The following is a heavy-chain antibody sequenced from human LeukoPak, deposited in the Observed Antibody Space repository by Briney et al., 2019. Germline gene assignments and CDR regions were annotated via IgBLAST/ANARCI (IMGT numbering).Heavy chain of an antibody. D-gene: IGHD4-23*01. CDR3: ARMYDVNSGAFDI. J-gene: IGHJ3*02. CDR2: ISYDGSNK. CDR1: GFTFSSYA. V-gene: IGHV3-30*01. Sequence: GRSLRLSCAASGFTFSSYAMHWVRQAPGKGLEWVAVISYDGSNKYYADSVKGRFTISRDNSKNTLYLQMNSLRAEDTAVYYCARMYDVNSGAFDIWGQGTMVTASS.